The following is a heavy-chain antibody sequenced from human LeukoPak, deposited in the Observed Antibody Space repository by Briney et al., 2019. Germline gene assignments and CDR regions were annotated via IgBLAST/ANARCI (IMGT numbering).Heavy chain of an antibody. J-gene: IGHJ4*02. D-gene: IGHD1-26*01. Sequence: ETLSLTCTVSGGSISSSTYYWGWIRQAPGKGLEWVSVIYSGGSTYYADSVKGRFTISRDNSKNTLYLQMNSLRAEDTAVYYCASVKRGGIGVKNYWGQGTLVTVSS. V-gene: IGHV3-53*01. CDR3: ASVKRGGIGVKNY. CDR2: IYSGGST. CDR1: GGSISSSTYY.